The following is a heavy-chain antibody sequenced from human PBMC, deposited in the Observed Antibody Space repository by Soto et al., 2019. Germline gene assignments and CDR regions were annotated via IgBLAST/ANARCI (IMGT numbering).Heavy chain of an antibody. CDR1: GGTFSNYA. V-gene: IGHV1-69*06. CDR2: IIPLFGTP. J-gene: IGHJ4*02. CDR3: ARGWETVGTTTTFAY. Sequence: SVKVSCKASGGTFSNYAINWVRQAPGQGLEWMGGIIPLFGTPNYAQKFQGRVTFTAHKSTSTAYMELRSLRSDDTAVYYCARGWETVGTTTTFAYWGQGTLVTVSS. D-gene: IGHD1-26*01.